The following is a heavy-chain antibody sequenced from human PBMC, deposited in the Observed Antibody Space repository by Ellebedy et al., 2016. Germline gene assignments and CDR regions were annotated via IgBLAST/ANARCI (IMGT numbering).Heavy chain of an antibody. Sequence: SETLSLTCTVSGGSISSGDYYWSWIRQPPGKGLEWIGYIYYSGSTYYNPSLKSRLTISVDTYRSQFSLKLSSVTAADTAVYYCARCPYVDTTMVPDLWGRGTLVTVSS. CDR2: IYYSGST. CDR3: ARCPYVDTTMVPDL. D-gene: IGHD5-18*01. J-gene: IGHJ2*01. V-gene: IGHV4-30-4*01. CDR1: GGSISSGDYY.